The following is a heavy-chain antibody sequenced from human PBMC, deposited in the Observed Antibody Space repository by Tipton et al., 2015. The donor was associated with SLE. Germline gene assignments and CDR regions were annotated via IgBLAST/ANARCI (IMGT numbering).Heavy chain of an antibody. Sequence: QLVQSGGGVVQPGESLRLSCAASGFLFSGYGMYWVRQSPGMGLEWVAFIRYDGSNKYADSVKGRFTISRDNSKNTVYLQMNSLRAEDTAMYYCVKGGERVEYWGQGTLVTVSS. CDR2: IRYDGSNK. CDR3: VKGGERVEY. CDR1: GFLFSGYG. J-gene: IGHJ4*02. D-gene: IGHD1-26*01. V-gene: IGHV3-30*02.